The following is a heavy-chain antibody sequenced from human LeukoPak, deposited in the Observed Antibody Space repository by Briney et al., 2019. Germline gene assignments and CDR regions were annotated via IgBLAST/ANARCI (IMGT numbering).Heavy chain of an antibody. Sequence: PWGALRLSCAASGFTFSNYSMTWVRQAPGKGLEWVSSMSSGSRYIYYADSVRGRFTISRDNAKNSLYLLMNSLRAEDTAVYYCARDRPTGASRLFVVQWGQGTLVTVSS. J-gene: IGHJ4*02. CDR2: MSSGSRYI. CDR3: ARDRPTGASRLFVVQ. V-gene: IGHV3-21*01. CDR1: GFTFSNYS. D-gene: IGHD3-3*01.